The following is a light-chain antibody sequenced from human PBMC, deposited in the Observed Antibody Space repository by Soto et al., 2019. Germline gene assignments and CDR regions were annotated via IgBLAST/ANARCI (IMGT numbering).Light chain of an antibody. CDR2: DDN. CDR3: GSWDSSLSADV. J-gene: IGLJ1*01. CDR1: SSNIGGNS. V-gene: IGLV1-51*01. Sequence: QSVLTQPPSVSAAPGQKVTISCPGSSSNIGGNSVSWYQQLPGTAPKLLIYDDNKRPSGIPDRFSGSKSGTSATLGITGFQSGDEADYYCGSWDSSLSADVFGTGTKVTVL.